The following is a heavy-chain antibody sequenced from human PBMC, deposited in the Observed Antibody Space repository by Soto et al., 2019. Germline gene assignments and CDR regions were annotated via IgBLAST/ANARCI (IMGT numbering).Heavy chain of an antibody. CDR3: ARSSDLAYYMDV. CDR1: GGTFSSYT. CDR2: IIPILGIA. J-gene: IGHJ6*03. Sequence: QVQLVQSGAEVKKPGSSVKVSCKASGGTFSSYTINWVRQAPGQGLEWMGRIIPILGIANYAQKFQGRVTITADKSTSTAYIELSSLRSEDTAVYYCARSSDLAYYMDVWGKGTTVTLSS. V-gene: IGHV1-69*02.